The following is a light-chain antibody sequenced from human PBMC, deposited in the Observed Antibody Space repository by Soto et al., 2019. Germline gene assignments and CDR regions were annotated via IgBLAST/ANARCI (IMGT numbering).Light chain of an antibody. J-gene: IGKJ5*01. CDR3: QQYNDWPPIT. CDR1: DVVGSN. V-gene: IGKV3-15*01. Sequence: EIGMTQSPATLSVSPGERATLSCRASDVVGSNLAWYQQKPGQAPRLLIYGASTRATGIPGRFSGSGFGTEFTLTISGLQPEDFAVYYCQQYNDWPPITFGQGTRLEIK. CDR2: GAS.